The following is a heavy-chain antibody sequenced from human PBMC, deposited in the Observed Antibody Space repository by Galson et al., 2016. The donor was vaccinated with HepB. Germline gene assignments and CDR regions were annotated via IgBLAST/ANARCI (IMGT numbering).Heavy chain of an antibody. J-gene: IGHJ2*01. CDR3: AKDLGYCGGDCPVYFDL. CDR2: ICAGADRS. Sequence: SLRLSCAASGFTFSHFAMSWVRQAPGRGLEWFSAICAGADRSYYADSVKGRFTISRDNSKNTLYLQMNSLRTEDTAVYYCAKDLGYCGGDCPVYFDLWGRGTLVTVSS. CDR1: GFTFSHFA. D-gene: IGHD2-21*01. V-gene: IGHV3-23*01.